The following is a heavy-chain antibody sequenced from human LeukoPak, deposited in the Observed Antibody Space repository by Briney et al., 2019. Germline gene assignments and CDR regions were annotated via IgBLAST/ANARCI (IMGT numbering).Heavy chain of an antibody. D-gene: IGHD3-10*01. J-gene: IGHJ3*02. CDR2: IYSGGKT. Sequence: GGSLRLSCAASGFIVSDNYMTWVRQAPGKGLEWVSVIYSGGKTYYADSVKGRFTISRDNSKNTLYLEMNSLRAEDTAVYYCVRDRRYASGSDAFDIRGQGTMVTVSS. V-gene: IGHV3-53*01. CDR3: VRDRRYASGSDAFDI. CDR1: GFIVSDNY.